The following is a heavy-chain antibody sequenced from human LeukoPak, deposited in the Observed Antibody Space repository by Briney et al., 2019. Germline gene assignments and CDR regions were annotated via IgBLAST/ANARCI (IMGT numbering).Heavy chain of an antibody. CDR1: GASIRSDTYY. CDR3: ARKALPGNWFDP. Sequence: SETLSLTCTVSGASIRSDTYYWAWIRQPPGKGLEWIGSLWSGTTTYYNPSLKSGVTMSLDTSKNQFSLNLSSVTAADTAVYYCARKALPGNWFDPWGQGTLVTVSS. CDR2: LWSGTTT. V-gene: IGHV4-39*07. J-gene: IGHJ5*02.